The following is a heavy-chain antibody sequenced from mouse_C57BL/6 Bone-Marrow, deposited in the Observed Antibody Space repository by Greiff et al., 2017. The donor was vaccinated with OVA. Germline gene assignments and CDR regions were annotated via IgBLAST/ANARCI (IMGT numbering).Heavy chain of an antibody. CDR2: ISDGGSYT. D-gene: IGHD2-4*01. CDR3: ARDDRDYDVHWYFDV. V-gene: IGHV5-4*01. CDR1: GFTFSSYA. J-gene: IGHJ1*03. Sequence: EVKLMESGGGLVKPGGSLKLSCAASGFTFSSYAMSWVRQTPEKRLEWVATISDGGSYTYYPDNVKGRFTISRDNAKNNLYLQMSHLKSEDTAMYYCARDDRDYDVHWYFDVWGTGTTVTVSS.